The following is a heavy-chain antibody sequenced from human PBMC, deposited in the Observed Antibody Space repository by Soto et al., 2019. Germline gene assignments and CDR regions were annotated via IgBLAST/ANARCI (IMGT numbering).Heavy chain of an antibody. D-gene: IGHD6-13*01. CDR1: GGTFSNHA. V-gene: IGHV1-69*12. CDR3: AREVAADGTFREDVFDI. Sequence: QVQLVQSGAEVKKPGSSVKVSCKASGGTFSNHAINWVRQAPGQGLEWMGRIIPIFTTTDYAQRFQGRVTFTADESTITAYMELSSLKHHDTAVYYCAREVAADGTFREDVFDIWGQGTMVTVSS. CDR2: IIPIFTTT. J-gene: IGHJ3*02.